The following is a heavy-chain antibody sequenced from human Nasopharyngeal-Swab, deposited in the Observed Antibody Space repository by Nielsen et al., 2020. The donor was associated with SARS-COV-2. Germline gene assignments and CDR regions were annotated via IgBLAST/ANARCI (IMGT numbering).Heavy chain of an antibody. CDR2: ISGSGGST. CDR3: AKDLRVTTSAFDI. CDR1: GFTFSSYA. J-gene: IGHJ3*02. V-gene: IGHV3-23*01. D-gene: IGHD4-17*01. Sequence: GGALRLSCAASGFTFSSYAMSWVRQAPGKGLEWVSAISGSGGSTYYADSVKGRFTISRDNSKNTLYLQMNSLRAEDTAVYYCAKDLRVTTSAFDIWGQGTMVTVSS.